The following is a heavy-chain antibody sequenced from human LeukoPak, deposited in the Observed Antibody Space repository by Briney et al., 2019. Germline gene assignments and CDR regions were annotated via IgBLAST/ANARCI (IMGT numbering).Heavy chain of an antibody. V-gene: IGHV3-48*04. D-gene: IGHD2-21*01. Sequence: GGSLRLSCAASGFTLSSYSMNWVRQAPGKRLEWVSYISSSSSTIYYADSVKGRFTISRDNAKNSLYLQMNSLRAEDTAVYYCARDIPAPGDAKFDCWGRGALVTVSS. CDR1: GFTLSSYS. CDR2: ISSSSSTI. J-gene: IGHJ4*02. CDR3: ARDIPAPGDAKFDC.